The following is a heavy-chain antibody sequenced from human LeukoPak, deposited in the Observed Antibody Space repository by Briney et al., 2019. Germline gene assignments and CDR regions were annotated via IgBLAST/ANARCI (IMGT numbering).Heavy chain of an antibody. CDR3: ARSGWDYYDSSGPRSWFDP. J-gene: IGHJ5*02. V-gene: IGHV4-30-2*01. CDR1: GGSISSGDYS. Sequence: PSETLSLTCAVSGGSISSGDYSWSWIRQPPGKGLEWIGYIYPSGSTYYNPSLKSRVTISVDRSKNQFSLKLTSVTAADTAVYYCARSGWDYYDSSGPRSWFDPWGQGTLVTVSS. CDR2: IYPSGST. D-gene: IGHD3-22*01.